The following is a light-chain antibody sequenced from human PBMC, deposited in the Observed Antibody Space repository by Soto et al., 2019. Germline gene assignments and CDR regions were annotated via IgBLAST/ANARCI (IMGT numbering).Light chain of an antibody. CDR2: EVS. J-gene: IGLJ1*01. V-gene: IGLV2-14*01. Sequence: QSVLTQPAAVSGSPGQSITISCTGTSSDVGGYNYVSWYQQHPGKAPKLMIYEVSNRPSGVSNRFSGSKSGNTASLTISGLQAEDEADYYCSSYTSSRTCVFGTGTKVTV. CDR1: SSDVGGYNY. CDR3: SSYTSSRTCV.